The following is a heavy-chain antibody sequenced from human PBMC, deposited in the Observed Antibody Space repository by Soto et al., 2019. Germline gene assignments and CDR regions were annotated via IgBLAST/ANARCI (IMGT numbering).Heavy chain of an antibody. D-gene: IGHD1-26*01. CDR2: IIPIFGTA. V-gene: IGHV1-69*13. J-gene: IGHJ3*02. Sequence: SVKVSCKASGGTFSSYAISWVRQAPGQGLEWMGGIIPIFGTANYAQKFQGRVTITADESTSTAYMELSSLRSEDTAVYYCARLLLIVGATLVAFDIRAQRTMDTGSS. CDR1: GGTFSSYA. CDR3: ARLLLIVGATLVAFDI.